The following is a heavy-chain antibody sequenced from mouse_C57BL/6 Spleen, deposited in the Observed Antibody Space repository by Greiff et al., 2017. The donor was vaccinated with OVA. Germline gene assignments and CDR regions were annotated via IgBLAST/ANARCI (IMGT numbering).Heavy chain of an antibody. CDR2: IHPNSGST. J-gene: IGHJ2*01. CDR3: AREGRGYCDY. CDR1: GYTFTSSW. V-gene: IGHV1-64*01. Sequence: QVQLQQPGAELVKPGASVKLSCKASGYTFTSSWMHWVKQRPGQGLEWIGMIHPNSGSTNYNEKFKSKATLTVDKSSSTAYMQLSSLTSEDSAVYYCAREGRGYCDYWGQGTTLTVSS.